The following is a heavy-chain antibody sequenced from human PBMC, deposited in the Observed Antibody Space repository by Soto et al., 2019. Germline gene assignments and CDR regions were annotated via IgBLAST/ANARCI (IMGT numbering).Heavy chain of an antibody. V-gene: IGHV3-48*03. J-gene: IGHJ2*01. CDR1: GFTFSSYE. Sequence: EVQLVESGGGLVQPGGSLRLSCAASGFTFSSYEMNWVRQAPGKGLEWVSYISSSGSTIYYADSVKGRFTISRDNAKNSLYLQMNSLRAEDTAVYYCARDFSSIAAAGTDWYFDLWGRGTLVTVSS. CDR2: ISSSGSTI. CDR3: ARDFSSIAAAGTDWYFDL. D-gene: IGHD6-13*01.